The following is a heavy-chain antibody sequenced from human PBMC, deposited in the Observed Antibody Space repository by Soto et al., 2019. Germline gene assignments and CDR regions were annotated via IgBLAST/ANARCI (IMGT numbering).Heavy chain of an antibody. Sequence: EVQLLESGGGLVQPGGSLRLSCAASGFNFSSYAMSWVRQAPGKGLEWVSDISGSGGSTYYADSVKGRFTISRDNSKNTLYLQMNILRAEDTVVYYCAKEDSNYVFEGWYFDLCGRGTLVTVSS. D-gene: IGHD4-4*01. J-gene: IGHJ2*01. CDR3: AKEDSNYVFEGWYFDL. CDR2: ISGSGGST. CDR1: GFNFSSYA. V-gene: IGHV3-23*01.